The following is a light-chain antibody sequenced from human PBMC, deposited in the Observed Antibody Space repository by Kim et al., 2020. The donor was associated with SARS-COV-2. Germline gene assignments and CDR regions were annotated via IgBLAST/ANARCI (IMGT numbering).Light chain of an antibody. Sequence: QLTQSPPTLSASVGDTVTITCRASQNINSWLAWYQQKPGKAPKFLIYDATDLRSGVPSRFRGRGSGTQFTLTISGLQPEDFATYYCQQYNSYSYSFGQGTKLEI. J-gene: IGKJ2*01. CDR3: QQYNSYSYS. V-gene: IGKV1-5*01. CDR2: DAT. CDR1: QNINSW.